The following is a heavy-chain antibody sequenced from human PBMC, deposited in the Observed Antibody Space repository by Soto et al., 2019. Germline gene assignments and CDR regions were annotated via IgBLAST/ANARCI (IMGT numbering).Heavy chain of an antibody. CDR1: GGTFSSYA. D-gene: IGHD3-22*01. CDR2: IIPIFGTA. J-gene: IGHJ3*02. Sequence: SVKVSCKASGGTFSSYAISWVRQAPGQGLEWMGGIIPIFGTANYAQKFQGRVTMTTDASMSTAYMELSSLRSEDTAVYYCARKKRSMIVVVITRTYDDFDIWGQGTMVTVS. CDR3: ARKKRSMIVVVITRTYDDFDI. V-gene: IGHV1-69*05.